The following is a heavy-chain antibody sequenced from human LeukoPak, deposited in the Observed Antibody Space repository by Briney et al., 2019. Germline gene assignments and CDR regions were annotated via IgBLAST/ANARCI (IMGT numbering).Heavy chain of an antibody. CDR3: ARDRSSWYRYFDL. D-gene: IGHD6-13*01. J-gene: IGHJ2*01. V-gene: IGHV1-69*13. CDR1: GGTFSSCA. CDR2: IIPIFGTA. Sequence: ASVKVSCKASGGTFSSCAISWVRPAPGQGLGWMGGIIPIFGTANYAQKFQGRVTITADESTSTAYMEPSSLRSEDTAVYYCARDRSSWYRYFDLWGRGTLVTVSS.